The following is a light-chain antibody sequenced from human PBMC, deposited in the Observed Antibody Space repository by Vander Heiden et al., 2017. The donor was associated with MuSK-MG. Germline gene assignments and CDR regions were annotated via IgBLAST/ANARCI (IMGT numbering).Light chain of an antibody. CDR1: QDISNY. V-gene: IGKV1-33*01. J-gene: IGKJ4*01. CDR3: QQYDNLPLT. Sequence: DIQMTQSSSSLPASVGDRVTITCQPSQDISNYLNWYQQKTGKAPKLLIYDASNLETGVPSRFSGSGSGTDFTFTISSLQPEDIATYYCQQYDNLPLTFGGGTKVEIK. CDR2: DAS.